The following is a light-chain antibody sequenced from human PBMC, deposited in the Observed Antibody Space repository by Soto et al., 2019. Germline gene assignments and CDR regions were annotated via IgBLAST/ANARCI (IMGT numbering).Light chain of an antibody. CDR3: KQSYSTLWT. CDR2: AAS. CDR1: QSISSY. J-gene: IGKJ1*01. V-gene: IGKV1-39*01. Sequence: DIQMTQSPSSLSASVGDRVTSICVASQSISSYLNWYQQKPGKAPKLLIYAASSLQSGVPSRFSGSGSGTDFTLTIRSLQPEDFATYYCKQSYSTLWTFGQGTKVDIK.